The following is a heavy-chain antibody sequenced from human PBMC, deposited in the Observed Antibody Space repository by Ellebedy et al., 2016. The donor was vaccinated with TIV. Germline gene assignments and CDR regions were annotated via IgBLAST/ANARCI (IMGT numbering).Heavy chain of an antibody. D-gene: IGHD5-18*01. CDR3: ARERIEGYGYIFDY. J-gene: IGHJ4*02. CDR2: ISRNGGST. CDR1: GFTFDDYG. Sequence: GGSLRLSXAASGFTFDDYGMSWVRQAPGKGLEWVSGISRNGGSTGYADSVKGQFTISRDNAKNSLNLQMNSLRAEDTALYYCARERIEGYGYIFDYWGQGTLVTVSS. V-gene: IGHV3-20*03.